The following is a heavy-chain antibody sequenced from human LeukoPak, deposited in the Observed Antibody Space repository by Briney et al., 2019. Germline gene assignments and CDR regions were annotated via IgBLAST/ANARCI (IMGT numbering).Heavy chain of an antibody. V-gene: IGHV1-69*04. D-gene: IGHD6-13*01. Sequence: GASVKVSCKASGYTFTSYDINWVRQATGQGLEWMGRIIPILATTNHAQKFQGRVTITADKSTSTAYMGLSSLRSEDTAVYYCAREAEPIAAAGGYFDYWGQGTLVTVSS. CDR2: IIPILATT. CDR3: AREAEPIAAAGGYFDY. CDR1: GYTFTSYD. J-gene: IGHJ4*02.